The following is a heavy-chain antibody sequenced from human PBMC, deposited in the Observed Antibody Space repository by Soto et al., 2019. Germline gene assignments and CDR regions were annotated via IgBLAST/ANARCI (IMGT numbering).Heavy chain of an antibody. CDR1: GFTFSSYA. V-gene: IGHV3-23*01. D-gene: IGHD3-16*02. Sequence: GGSLRLSCAASGFTFSSYAMSWVRQAPGKGLEWVSAISGSGGSTYYADSVKGRFTISRDNPKNTLYLQMNSLRAEDTAVYYCAKSLYYDYIWGSYRYTDAFDIWGQGTMVTVSS. CDR2: ISGSGGST. CDR3: AKSLYYDYIWGSYRYTDAFDI. J-gene: IGHJ3*02.